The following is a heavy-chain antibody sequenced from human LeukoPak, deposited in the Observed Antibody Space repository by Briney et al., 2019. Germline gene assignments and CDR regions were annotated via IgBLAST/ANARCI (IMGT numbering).Heavy chain of an antibody. V-gene: IGHV4-4*07. CDR1: GGSISGYY. Sequence: NPSETLSLTCTVSGGSISGYYWSWIRQPAGKGLEWIGRIYTSESTNYNPSLKSRLTMLVDTSKNECALKLSTVTDADTPVYYCARESPASTSRLMDVWGKGTTVTVYS. CDR3: ARESPASTSRLMDV. D-gene: IGHD2-2*01. CDR2: IYTSEST. J-gene: IGHJ6*04.